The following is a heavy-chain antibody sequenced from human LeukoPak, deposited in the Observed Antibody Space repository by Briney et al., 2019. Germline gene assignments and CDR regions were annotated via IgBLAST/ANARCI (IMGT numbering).Heavy chain of an antibody. Sequence: PGGSLRLSCAASGFTFSSYSMNWVRQAPGKGLEWVSSISSSSSYVYYADSVKGRFTISRDNAKNSLYLQMNSLRAEDTAVYYCAKGDSGWSDYFDYWGQGTLVTVSS. D-gene: IGHD6-19*01. CDR3: AKGDSGWSDYFDY. J-gene: IGHJ4*02. CDR2: ISSSSSYV. V-gene: IGHV3-21*01. CDR1: GFTFSSYS.